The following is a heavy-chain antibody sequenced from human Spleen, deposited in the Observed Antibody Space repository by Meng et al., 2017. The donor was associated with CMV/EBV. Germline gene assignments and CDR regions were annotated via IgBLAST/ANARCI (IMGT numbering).Heavy chain of an antibody. D-gene: IGHD2/OR15-2a*01. V-gene: IGHV4-39*07. CDR3: ARVKGVIFDY. J-gene: IGHJ4*02. Sequence: SETLSLTCTVSGGSISSSGYYWGWIRQPPGEGLEWIGSMYYSATTYYNPSLRSRTYYNPSLKSRVTISIDTSKNQFSLKLNSVTAADTAVYYCARVKGVIFDYWGQGTLVTVSS. CDR1: GGSISSSGYY. CDR2: MYYSATTYYNPSLRSRT.